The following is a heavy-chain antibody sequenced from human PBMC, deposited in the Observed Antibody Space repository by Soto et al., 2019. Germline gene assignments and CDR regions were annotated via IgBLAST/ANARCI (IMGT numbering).Heavy chain of an antibody. V-gene: IGHV4-39*02. CDR3: ARESLGIKIPGVIDP. J-gene: IGHJ5*02. D-gene: IGHD1-20*01. CDR1: NGSISSNAYY. Sequence: QLQLLESGPGLVKPSETLSLTCTVSNGSISSNAYYWGWIRQPPGKGLQWIGSVYYGGTTYYNPSLKSRVTISVDTSKNQFSLQLSSVTAADTAMFYCARESLGIKIPGVIDPWGQGTLVTVSS. CDR2: VYYGGTT.